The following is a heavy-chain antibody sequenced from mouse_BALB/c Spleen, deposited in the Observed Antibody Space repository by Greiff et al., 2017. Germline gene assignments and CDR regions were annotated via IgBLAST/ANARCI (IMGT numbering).Heavy chain of an antibody. CDR3: AREDYGSPYFDY. J-gene: IGHJ2*01. Sequence: EVQVVESGGGLVQPGGSLKLSCAASGFTFSSYGMSWVRQTPDKRLGLVATINSNGGSTYYPDSVKGRFTISRDNAKNTLYLQMSSLKSEDTAMYYCAREDYGSPYFDYWGQGTTLTVSS. D-gene: IGHD1-1*01. V-gene: IGHV5-6-3*01. CDR2: INSNGGST. CDR1: GFTFSSYG.